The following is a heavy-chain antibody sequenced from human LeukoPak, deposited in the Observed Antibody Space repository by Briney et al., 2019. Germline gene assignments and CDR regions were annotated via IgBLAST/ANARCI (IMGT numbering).Heavy chain of an antibody. J-gene: IGHJ3*02. D-gene: IGHD4-23*01. Sequence: ASVKVSCRASGYTFTGYYMHWVRQAPGQGLEWMGWINPNSGGTNYAQKFQGRVTMTRDTSISTAYMELSRLRSDDTAVYYCAREVRARTTVVTRAFDIWGQGTMVTVSS. CDR3: AREVRARTTVVTRAFDI. CDR2: INPNSGGT. V-gene: IGHV1-2*02. CDR1: GYTFTGYY.